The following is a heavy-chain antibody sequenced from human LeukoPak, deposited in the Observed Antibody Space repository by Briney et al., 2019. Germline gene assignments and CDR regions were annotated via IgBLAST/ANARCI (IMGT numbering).Heavy chain of an antibody. CDR3: ARWICTSTTCYYDY. CDR2: IYSDGTT. Sequence: GGSLRLSCAASEIAVSDNYMSWVRQAPGMSLEWVSIIYSDGTTYYTDSVKGRFTISRDNSKNTLYLQMNSLRAEDTAVYYCARWICTSTTCYYDYWGQGTLVTVSS. J-gene: IGHJ4*02. V-gene: IGHV3-53*01. D-gene: IGHD2-2*01. CDR1: EIAVSDNY.